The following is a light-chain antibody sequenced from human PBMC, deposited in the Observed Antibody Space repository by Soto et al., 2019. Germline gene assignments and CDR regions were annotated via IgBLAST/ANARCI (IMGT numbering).Light chain of an antibody. CDR2: DIS. CDR1: TGAVTSGHY. V-gene: IGLV7-46*01. CDR3: LLSYSGDWV. J-gene: IGLJ3*02. Sequence: QTVVTQEPSLTVSPGGTVTLTCGSSTGAVTSGHYPYWFQQKPGQAPTTLIYDISSKHSWTPARFSGSLLGGKAALTLSGAEPEDEGEYYCLLSYSGDWVFGGGTQLTVL.